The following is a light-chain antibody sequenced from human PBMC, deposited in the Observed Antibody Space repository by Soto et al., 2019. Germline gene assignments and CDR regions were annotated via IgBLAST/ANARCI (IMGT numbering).Light chain of an antibody. Sequence: QSVLTQPPSASGTPGQRVTISCSGSSSNIGSNTVNWYQQLPGTAPKRLIYSNNQRPSGVPDRLSGSKSGTSASLAISGLQSEDEADYYCAAWDDSLNGPVFGTGTKVTVL. V-gene: IGLV1-44*01. CDR3: AAWDDSLNGPV. CDR2: SNN. CDR1: SSNIGSNT. J-gene: IGLJ1*01.